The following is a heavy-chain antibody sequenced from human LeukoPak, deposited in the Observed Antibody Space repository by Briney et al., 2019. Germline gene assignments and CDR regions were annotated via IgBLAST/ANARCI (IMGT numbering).Heavy chain of an antibody. D-gene: IGHD1-7*01. J-gene: IGHJ4*02. CDR3: ARGSRELYYFDY. CDR2: IYYSGST. CDR1: GGSISSYY. Sequence: SETLSLTCAVSGGSISSYYWSWIRQPPGKGLEWIGYIYYSGSTKYNPSLKSRVTISVDASKTQFSLKLNSVTAADTAVYYCARGSRELYYFDYWGQGTLVTVSS. V-gene: IGHV4-59*01.